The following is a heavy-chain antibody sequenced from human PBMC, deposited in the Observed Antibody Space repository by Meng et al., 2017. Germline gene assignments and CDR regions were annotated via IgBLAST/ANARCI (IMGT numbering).Heavy chain of an antibody. D-gene: IGHD7-27*01. J-gene: IGHJ4*02. Sequence: QVQLKEAGPGRVKPSGARPLNCAASGGSNSGSNWRSWVRQPPGKGLEWIGEIYHSGSTNYNPSLKSRVTISVDKSKNQFSLKLSSVTAADTAVYYCARDGRSWDWGQGTLVTVSS. CDR3: ARDGRSWD. CDR1: GGSNSGSNW. V-gene: IGHV4-4*02. CDR2: IYHSGST.